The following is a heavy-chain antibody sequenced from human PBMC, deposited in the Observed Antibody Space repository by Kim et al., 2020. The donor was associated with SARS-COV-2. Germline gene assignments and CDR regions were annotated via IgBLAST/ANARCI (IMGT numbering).Heavy chain of an antibody. J-gene: IGHJ4*02. D-gene: IGHD6-13*01. CDR1: GITVTTNY. V-gene: IGHV3-66*01. CDR3: AREPYSSTWLDY. CDR2: IYSGGTT. Sequence: GGSLRLSCAVSGITVTTNYMNWVRQAPGKGLEWVSTIYSGGTTYYADSVKGRFTISRDTYKNTLYLQMNSLRAEDTAVYYCAREPYSSTWLDYWGPGTLV.